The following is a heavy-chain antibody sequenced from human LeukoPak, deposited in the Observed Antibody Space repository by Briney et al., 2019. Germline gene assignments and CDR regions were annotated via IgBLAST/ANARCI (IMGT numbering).Heavy chain of an antibody. CDR2: IKEDGSQK. D-gene: IGHD6-19*01. V-gene: IGHV3-7*03. CDR3: ARDSGWFRFDY. CDR1: GFTFSSFW. Sequence: GGSLRLSCAASGFTFSSFWMTWVRQAPGKGLEWVANIKEDGSQKYYVDSVEDRFTISRDNAKNSLFLQTNSLRVDDTAVYYCARDSGWFRFDYWGQGTLVTASS. J-gene: IGHJ4*02.